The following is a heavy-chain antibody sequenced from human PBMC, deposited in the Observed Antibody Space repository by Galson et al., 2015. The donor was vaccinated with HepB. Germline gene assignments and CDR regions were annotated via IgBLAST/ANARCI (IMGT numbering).Heavy chain of an antibody. CDR1: GGSISSSSYY. V-gene: IGHV4-39*01. CDR2: IYYSGST. CDR3: ARGVGAGGNWFDP. J-gene: IGHJ5*02. Sequence: ETLSLTCTVSGGSISSSSYYWGWIRQPPGKGLEWIGSIYYSGSTYYNPSLKSRVTISVDTSKNQFSLKLSSVTAADTAVYYCARGVGAGGNWFDPWGQGTLVTVSS. D-gene: IGHD1-26*01.